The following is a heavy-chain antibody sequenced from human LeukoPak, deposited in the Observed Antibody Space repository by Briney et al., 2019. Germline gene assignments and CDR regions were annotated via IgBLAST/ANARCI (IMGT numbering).Heavy chain of an antibody. CDR2: ISYDGSNE. V-gene: IGHV3-30*04. CDR3: ARDSGSPNYYFDY. D-gene: IGHD1-26*01. J-gene: IGHJ4*02. CDR1: GFTFSSYV. Sequence: GGSLRLSCAASGFTFSSYVMHWVRQAPGKGLEWVAIISYDGSNEYYADSVKGRFTISRDNAKNSLYLQMNSLRAEDTAVYYCARDSGSPNYYFDYWGQGTLVTVSS.